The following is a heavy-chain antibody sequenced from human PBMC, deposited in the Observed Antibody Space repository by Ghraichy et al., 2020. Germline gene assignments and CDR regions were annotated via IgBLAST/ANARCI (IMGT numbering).Heavy chain of an antibody. Sequence: GGSLRLSCAASGFTFDDYAMHWVRQAPGKGLEWVSGISWNSGSIGYADSVKGRFTISRDNAKNSLYLQMNSLRAEDTALYYCARAYCGGDCYWSNRYYYGMDVWGQGTTVTVSS. CDR3: ARAYCGGDCYWSNRYYYGMDV. J-gene: IGHJ6*02. D-gene: IGHD2-21*02. CDR1: GFTFDDYA. CDR2: ISWNSGSI. V-gene: IGHV3-9*01.